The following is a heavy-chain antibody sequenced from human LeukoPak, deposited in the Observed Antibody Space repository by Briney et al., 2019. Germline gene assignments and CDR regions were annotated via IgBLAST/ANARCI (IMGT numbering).Heavy chain of an antibody. CDR3: ARAYWNDAPRVWWFDP. V-gene: IGHV3-21*01. CDR2: ICSSSSYI. D-gene: IGHD1-1*01. CDR1: GFTFSSYS. J-gene: IGHJ5*02. Sequence: PGGSLRLSCAASGFTFSSYSMNWVRQAPGKGLEWVSSICSSSSYIYYADSVKGRFTISRDNAKNSLYLQMNSLRAEDTAVYYCARAYWNDAPRVWWFDPWGQGTLVTVSS.